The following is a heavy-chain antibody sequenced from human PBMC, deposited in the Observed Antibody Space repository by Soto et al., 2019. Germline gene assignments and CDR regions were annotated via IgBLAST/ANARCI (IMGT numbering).Heavy chain of an antibody. CDR1: GFTFSSYA. D-gene: IGHD2-15*01. J-gene: IGHJ4*02. CDR3: SKSPQEVVAATLFDY. V-gene: IGHV3-23*01. CDR2: ISGSGGST. Sequence: GGSLRLSCAASGFTFSSYAMSWVRQAPGKGLEWVSAISGSGGSTYYADSVKGRFTISRDNSKNTLYLQMNSLRAEDTAVYYCSKSPQEVVAATLFDYWGQGTLVTVSS.